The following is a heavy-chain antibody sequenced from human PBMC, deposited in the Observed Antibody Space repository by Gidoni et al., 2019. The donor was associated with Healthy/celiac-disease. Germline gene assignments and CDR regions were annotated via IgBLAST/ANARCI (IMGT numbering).Heavy chain of an antibody. CDR2: IYHSGST. J-gene: IGHJ5*02. Sequence: QLQLQESGSGLVKPSQTLSLTCAVSGGSISSGGYSWSWIRQPPGKGLEWIGYIYHSGSTYYNPSLKSRVTISVDRSKNQFSLKLSSVTAADTAVYYCAATVTRRGGVVWFDPWGQGTLVTVSS. CDR3: AATVTRRGGVVWFDP. V-gene: IGHV4-30-2*01. CDR1: GGSISSGGYS. D-gene: IGHD4-17*01.